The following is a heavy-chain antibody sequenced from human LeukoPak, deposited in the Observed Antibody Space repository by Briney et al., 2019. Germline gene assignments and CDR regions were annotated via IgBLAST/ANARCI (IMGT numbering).Heavy chain of an antibody. V-gene: IGHV4-39*01. D-gene: IGHD5-24*01. CDR2: IHYSGST. CDR3: AGGQILTDGFKRTYYFDY. Sequence: SETLSLTCTVSGGSISSSSYYWGWIRQPPGKGLEWIGSIHYSGSTYYNPSLKSRVTVSVDTSKNQFSLKLSFVTAADTAVYYCAGGQILTDGFKRTYYFDYWGQGTLVTVSS. CDR1: GGSISSSSYY. J-gene: IGHJ4*02.